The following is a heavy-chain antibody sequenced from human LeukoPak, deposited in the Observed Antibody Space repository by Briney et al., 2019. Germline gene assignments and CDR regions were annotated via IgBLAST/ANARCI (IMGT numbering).Heavy chain of an antibody. Sequence: PSETLSLTCTVSGGSISSGGYYWSWIRQPPGKGLEWIGYIYHSGSTNYNPSLKSRVTISVDTSKNQFSLKLSSVTAADTAVYYCARESTTPRGLYYYGSGSFREPGFFDYWGQGTLVTVSS. V-gene: IGHV4-30-2*01. CDR3: ARESTTPRGLYYYGSGSFREPGFFDY. CDR1: GGSISSGGYY. D-gene: IGHD3-10*01. J-gene: IGHJ4*02. CDR2: IYHSGST.